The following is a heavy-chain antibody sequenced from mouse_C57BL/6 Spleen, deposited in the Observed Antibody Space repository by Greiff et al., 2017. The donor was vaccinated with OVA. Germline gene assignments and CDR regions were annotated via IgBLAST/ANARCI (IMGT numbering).Heavy chain of an antibody. V-gene: IGHV1-54*01. CDR1: GYAFTNYL. CDR3: ARSLYGMGAMDY. J-gene: IGHJ4*01. CDR2: INPGSGGT. Sequence: VKLQESGAELVRPGTSVKVSCKASGYAFTNYLIEWVKQRPGQGLAWIGVINPGSGGTNYNEKFKGKATLTADKSSSTAYMQLSSLTSEDSAVYFCARSLYGMGAMDYWGQGTSVTVSS. D-gene: IGHD1-1*01.